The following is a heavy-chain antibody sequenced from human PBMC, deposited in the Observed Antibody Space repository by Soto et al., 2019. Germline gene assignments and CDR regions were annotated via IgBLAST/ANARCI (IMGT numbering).Heavy chain of an antibody. D-gene: IGHD3-22*01. CDR3: ARDSSSGTFDN. V-gene: IGHV1-18*04. J-gene: IGHJ4*02. CDR1: GYTFINNA. Sequence: ASVKVSCKASGYTFINNAITWVRQAPGQGLEWMGWISTENGNTNYAQNLQGRVILTRDRSTNTAYXXXXXXXXEDTATYYCARDSSSGTFDNWGQGALVTVSS. CDR2: ISTENGNT.